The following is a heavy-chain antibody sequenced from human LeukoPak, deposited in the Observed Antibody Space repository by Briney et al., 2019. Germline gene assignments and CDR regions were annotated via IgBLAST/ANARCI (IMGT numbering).Heavy chain of an antibody. J-gene: IGHJ4*02. V-gene: IGHV4-38-2*01. Sequence: SETLSLTCAVSGYSISSGYYWGWIRRPPGKGLEWIGSIYHSGSTYYNPSLKSRVTISVDTSKNQFSLKLSSVTAADTAVYYCATPDPYCSSTSCSFVYWGQGTLVTVSS. CDR3: ATPDPYCSSTSCSFVY. CDR1: GYSISSGYY. D-gene: IGHD2-2*01. CDR2: IYHSGST.